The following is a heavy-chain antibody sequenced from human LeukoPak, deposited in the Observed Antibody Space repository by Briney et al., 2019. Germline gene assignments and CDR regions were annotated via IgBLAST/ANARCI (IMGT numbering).Heavy chain of an antibody. Sequence: SETLSLTCTVSGGSISSYYWSWIRQPPGKGLEWIGYIYYSGSTNYNPSLKSRVTISVDTSKNQFSLKLSSVTAADTAVYYCAAQRYGSGSYNYYFDYWGQGTLVTVSS. D-gene: IGHD3-10*01. CDR2: IYYSGST. CDR1: GGSISSYY. J-gene: IGHJ4*02. V-gene: IGHV4-59*08. CDR3: AAQRYGSGSYNYYFDY.